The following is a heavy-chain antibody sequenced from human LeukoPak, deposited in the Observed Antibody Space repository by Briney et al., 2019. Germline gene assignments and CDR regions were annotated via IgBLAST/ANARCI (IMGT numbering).Heavy chain of an antibody. CDR3: AKEYAVAGPQFLRWFDP. Sequence: PGGSLRLSCTASGFTFSSYTMTWVRQAPGKGLEWVSAISSSGGNTYYAADSVKGRFTISRDNSKNTLYLQMNSLRAEDTAVYYCAKEYAVAGPQFLRWFDPWGQGTLVTVSS. V-gene: IGHV3-23*01. J-gene: IGHJ5*02. CDR2: ISSSGGNT. D-gene: IGHD6-19*01. CDR1: GFTFSSYT.